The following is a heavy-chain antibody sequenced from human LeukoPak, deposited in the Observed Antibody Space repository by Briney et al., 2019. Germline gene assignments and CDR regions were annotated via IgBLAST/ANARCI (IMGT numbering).Heavy chain of an antibody. V-gene: IGHV4-59*01. CDR2: IYYSGST. D-gene: IGHD3-22*01. CDR1: GGSISSYY. Sequence: PSETLSLTCIVSGGSISSYYWSWIRQPPGKGLEWIGYIYYSGSTNYNPSLKSRVTISVDTSKNQFSLKLSSVTAADTAVYYCARFAEYYYDSSGYPYGVDYFDYWGQGTLVTVSS. J-gene: IGHJ4*02. CDR3: ARFAEYYYDSSGYPYGVDYFDY.